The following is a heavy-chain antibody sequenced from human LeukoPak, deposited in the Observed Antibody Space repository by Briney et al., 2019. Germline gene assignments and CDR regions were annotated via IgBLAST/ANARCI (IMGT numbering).Heavy chain of an antibody. V-gene: IGHV3-15*01. CDR2: IKSKTDGGTT. Sequence: GGSLRLSCAASGFTSSNAWMSWVRQAPGKGLEWVGRIKSKTDGGTTDYAAPVKGRFTISRDDSKNTLYLQMNSLKTEDTAVYYCTAKTKYYDFWSGYSGVDAFDIWGQGTMVTVSS. J-gene: IGHJ3*02. CDR3: TAKTKYYDFWSGYSGVDAFDI. D-gene: IGHD3-3*01. CDR1: GFTSSNAW.